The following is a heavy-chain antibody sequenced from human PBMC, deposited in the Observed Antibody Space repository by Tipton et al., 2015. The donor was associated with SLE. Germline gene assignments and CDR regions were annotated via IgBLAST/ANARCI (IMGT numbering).Heavy chain of an antibody. Sequence: LSLTCTVSGGSISSYYWSWIRQPPGKGLEWIGYIYTSGSTNYNPSLKSRVTISVDTSKNQFSLKLSSVTAADTAVYYCARGIAAAVNWFDPWGQGTLVTVSS. CDR2: IYTSGST. V-gene: IGHV4-4*08. J-gene: IGHJ5*02. CDR1: GGSISSYY. CDR3: ARGIAAAVNWFDP. D-gene: IGHD6-13*01.